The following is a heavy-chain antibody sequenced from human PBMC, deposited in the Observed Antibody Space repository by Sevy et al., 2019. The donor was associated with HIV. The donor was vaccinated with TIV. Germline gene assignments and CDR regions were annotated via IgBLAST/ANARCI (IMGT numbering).Heavy chain of an antibody. Sequence: GGSLRLSCAASGFTFSSYAMHWVRQAPGKGLEWVAVISYDGSNKYYADSVKGRFTISRDNSKNTLYLQMNSLRADDTAGYYGARAPIVVVIAPADYWGQGTLVTVSS. CDR2: ISYDGSNK. CDR1: GFTFSSYA. V-gene: IGHV3-30-3*01. J-gene: IGHJ4*02. D-gene: IGHD3-22*01. CDR3: ARAPIVVVIAPADY.